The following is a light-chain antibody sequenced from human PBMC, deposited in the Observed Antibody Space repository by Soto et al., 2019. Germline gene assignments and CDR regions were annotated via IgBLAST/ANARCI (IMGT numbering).Light chain of an antibody. CDR3: QKYNSWLWT. CDR1: QSVNHN. V-gene: IGKV3-15*01. CDR2: DKS. Sequence: DRVMTRCPDKLSLCLGDRGSRALRASQSVNHNLAWYQQKTGQAPRLLIFDKSSRAPGVPDRFSGSGSGTEFNLIISSLQSEDSAVYYCQKYNSWLWTFGQGTKVDIK. J-gene: IGKJ1*01.